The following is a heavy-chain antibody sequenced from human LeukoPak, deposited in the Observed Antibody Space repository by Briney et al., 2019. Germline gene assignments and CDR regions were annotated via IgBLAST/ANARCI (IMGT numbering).Heavy chain of an antibody. V-gene: IGHV4-4*02. Sequence: PSGTLSLTCAVSGGSISSSNWWSWVRQPPGKGLEWIGEIYHSGSTNYNPSLKSRVTISVDKSKNQFSLKLSSVTAADTAVYYCASSIVDTAMTIDYWGQGTLVTVSS. CDR1: GGSISSSNW. D-gene: IGHD5-18*01. CDR3: ASSIVDTAMTIDY. CDR2: IYHSGST. J-gene: IGHJ4*02.